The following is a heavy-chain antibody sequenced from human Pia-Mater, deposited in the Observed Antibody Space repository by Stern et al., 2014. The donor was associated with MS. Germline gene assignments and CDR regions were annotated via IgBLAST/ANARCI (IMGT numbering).Heavy chain of an antibody. D-gene: IGHD1-26*01. CDR1: GFSFYTHG. J-gene: IGHJ4*02. CDR2: ISYDGKNQ. V-gene: IGHV3-30*18. CDR3: AKDLSYPWSFDY. Sequence: QVQLVQSGGGVVQPGTSLRLSCAASGFSFYTHGMHWVRQAPGKGLEWVAFISYDGKNQYYAASVRGRFTISRDNPKKTLSLQLDSLRVEDTAVYHCAKDLSYPWSFDYWGQGTVLAVSS.